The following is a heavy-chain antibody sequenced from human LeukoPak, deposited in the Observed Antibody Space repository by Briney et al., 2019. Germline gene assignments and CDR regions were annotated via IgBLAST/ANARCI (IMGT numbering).Heavy chain of an antibody. J-gene: IGHJ4*02. V-gene: IGHV3-33*08. CDR3: ARDRGDEGYSSSCYDY. D-gene: IGHD6-13*01. CDR2: IWYDGSNK. CDR1: GFTFSSYS. Sequence: SGGSLRLSCAASGFTFSSYSMNWVRQAPGKGLEWVAVIWYDGSNKYYADSVKGRFTISRDNSKNTLYLQMNSLRAEDTAVYYCARDRGDEGYSSSCYDYWGQGTLVTVSS.